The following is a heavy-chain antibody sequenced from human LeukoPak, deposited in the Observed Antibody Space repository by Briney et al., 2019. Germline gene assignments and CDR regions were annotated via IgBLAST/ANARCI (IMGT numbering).Heavy chain of an antibody. D-gene: IGHD5-18*01. J-gene: IGHJ4*02. V-gene: IGHV3-30*03. Sequence: TGGSLRLSCAASRFTFNNQGIHWVRQAPGMGLEWVAVISYDGRNKYYADSVKGRFTISRDNSKNTVYLQMNSLRAEDTAVYYCASCTGYNYDSDFDYWGQGTLVTVSS. CDR3: ASCTGYNYDSDFDY. CDR1: RFTFNNQG. CDR2: ISYDGRNK.